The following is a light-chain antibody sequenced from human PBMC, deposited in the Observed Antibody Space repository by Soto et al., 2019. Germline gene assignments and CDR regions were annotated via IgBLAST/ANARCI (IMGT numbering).Light chain of an antibody. V-gene: IGKV3-11*01. Sequence: EILLTQSPATLSLSPGARATLSCRASQDDDTYLAWYQHTSDQAPRLLIYDASNRAPAIPARFSGSGSGTDFTLTISSLAPEDFAVYYCQQRNTWPFTFGPGTKVEIK. CDR1: QDDDTY. J-gene: IGKJ3*01. CDR3: QQRNTWPFT. CDR2: DAS.